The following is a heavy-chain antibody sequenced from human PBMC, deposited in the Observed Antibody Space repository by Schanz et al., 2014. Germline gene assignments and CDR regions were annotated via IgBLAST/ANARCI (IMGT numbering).Heavy chain of an antibody. CDR3: ARDPSGSYGWFDP. CDR1: GFTFSKYG. J-gene: IGHJ5*02. D-gene: IGHD1-26*01. V-gene: IGHV3-30*19. CDR2: ISYDGSNK. Sequence: QVQLVESGGGVVQPGRSLRLSCAASGFTFSKYGMHWVRQAPGKGLEWVAVISYDGSNKYYADSVKGRFTISRDNSKNSFSFLLFSHFHEDTARYYCARDPSGSYGWFDPWGQGTLVTVSS.